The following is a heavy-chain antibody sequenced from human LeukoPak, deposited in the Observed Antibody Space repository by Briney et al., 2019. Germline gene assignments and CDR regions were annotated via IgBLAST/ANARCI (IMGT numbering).Heavy chain of an antibody. Sequence: GASVKVSCKASGGTFSSYAISWVRQAPGQGLELMGAIIPIFGTANYAQKFQGRVTITADESTSTAYMELSSLRSEDTAVYYCARVTSDGFGDDYYYYYMDVWGKGTTVTISS. CDR3: ARVTSDGFGDDYYYYYMDV. D-gene: IGHD3-10*01. CDR1: GGTFSSYA. V-gene: IGHV1-69*13. CDR2: IIPIFGTA. J-gene: IGHJ6*03.